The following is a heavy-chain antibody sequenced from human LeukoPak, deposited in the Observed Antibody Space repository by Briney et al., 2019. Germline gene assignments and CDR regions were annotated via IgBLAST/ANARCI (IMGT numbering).Heavy chain of an antibody. J-gene: IGHJ4*02. CDR1: GFTFSYYS. V-gene: IGHV3-48*04. CDR2: ISSSGSTT. Sequence: GGSLRLSCAVSGFTFSYYSMNWVRQAPGKGLEWVSYISSSGSTTYYADSVKGRFTISRDNAKNSLYLQMNSLRAEDTAVYYCARSLGYCSGTTCYPFDYWGQGTLVTVSS. D-gene: IGHD2-15*01. CDR3: ARSLGYCSGTTCYPFDY.